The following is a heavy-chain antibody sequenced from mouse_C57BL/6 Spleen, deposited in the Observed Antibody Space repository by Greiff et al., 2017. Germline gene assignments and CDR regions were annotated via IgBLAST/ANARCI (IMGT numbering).Heavy chain of an antibody. Sequence: QVQLQQSGTELVKPGASGYTFTSYWMHWVKQRPGQGLEWIGNINPSNGGTNYNEKFKSKATLTVDKSSSTAYMQLSSLTSEDSAVYYCASYYYGSSPRWGQGTLVTVSA. CDR1: GYTFTSYW. CDR3: ASYYYGSSPR. J-gene: IGHJ3*01. D-gene: IGHD1-1*01. CDR2: INPSNGGT. V-gene: IGHV1-53*01.